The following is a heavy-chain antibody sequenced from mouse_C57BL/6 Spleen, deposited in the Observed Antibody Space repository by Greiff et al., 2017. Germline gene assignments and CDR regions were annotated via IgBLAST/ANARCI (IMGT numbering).Heavy chain of an antibody. CDR3: ARDDCDIPFFAY. J-gene: IGHJ3*01. CDR1: GYAFSSYW. CDR2: IYPGDGDT. D-gene: IGHD2-13*01. V-gene: IGHV1-80*01. Sequence: VQVVESGAELVKPGASVKISCKASGYAFSSYWMNWVKQRPGKGLEWIGQIYPGDGDTNYNGKFKGKATLTADKSSSTAYMQLSSLTSEDSAVYFCARDDCDIPFFAYWGQGTLVTVAA.